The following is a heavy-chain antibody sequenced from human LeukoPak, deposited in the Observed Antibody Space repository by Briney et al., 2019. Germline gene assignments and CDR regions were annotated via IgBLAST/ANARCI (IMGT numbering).Heavy chain of an antibody. CDR3: ARVSSGWYDSWFDP. J-gene: IGHJ5*02. CDR1: GYTFTSYG. Sequence: GASVKVSCKASGYTFTSYGISWVRQAPGQGLEWMGWISAYNGNTNYAQKLQGRVTMTTDTSTSTAYMELRSLRSDDTAVYYCARVSSGWYDSWFDPWGQGTLVTVSS. CDR2: ISAYNGNT. D-gene: IGHD6-19*01. V-gene: IGHV1-18*01.